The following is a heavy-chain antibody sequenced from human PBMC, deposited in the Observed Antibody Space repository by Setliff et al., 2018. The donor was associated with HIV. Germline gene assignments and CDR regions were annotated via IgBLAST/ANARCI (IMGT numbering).Heavy chain of an antibody. CDR1: GGSISSGDYY. Sequence: TLSLTCTVSGGSISSGDYYWSWIRQPPGKGLEWIGYIYYSGSTYYNPSLKSRVTISVDTSKNQFSLKLSSVTAADTAVYYCARGDGRSYYPGIWGQGTMVTVSS. CDR3: ARGDGRSYYPGI. V-gene: IGHV4-30-4*08. D-gene: IGHD1-26*01. J-gene: IGHJ3*02. CDR2: IYYSGST.